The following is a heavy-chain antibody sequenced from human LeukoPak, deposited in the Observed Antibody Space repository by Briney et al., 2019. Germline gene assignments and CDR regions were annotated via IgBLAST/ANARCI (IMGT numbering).Heavy chain of an antibody. CDR3: AREECSGGSCYSLYYYYGMDV. D-gene: IGHD2-15*01. Sequence: GGSLRLSCAASGFTFSSYAMSWVRQAPGKGLEWVANTKQDGSEKYYVDSVKGRFTISRDNAKNSLYLQMNSLRAEDTAVYYCAREECSGGSCYSLYYYYGMDVWGQGTTVTVSS. V-gene: IGHV3-7*01. J-gene: IGHJ6*02. CDR2: TKQDGSEK. CDR1: GFTFSSYA.